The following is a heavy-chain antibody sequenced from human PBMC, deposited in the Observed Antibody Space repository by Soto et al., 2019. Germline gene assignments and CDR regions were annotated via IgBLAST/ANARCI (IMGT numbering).Heavy chain of an antibody. Sequence: ASVKVSCKASGYTFTGYGISWVRQAPGQGLEWMGWISAYNGNTNYAQKLQGRVTMTTDTSTSTAYMELRSLRSDDTAVYYCARDYYDSSGYRHDAFDIWGQGTMVTVS. CDR3: ARDYYDSSGYRHDAFDI. V-gene: IGHV1-18*01. D-gene: IGHD3-22*01. J-gene: IGHJ3*02. CDR2: ISAYNGNT. CDR1: GYTFTGYG.